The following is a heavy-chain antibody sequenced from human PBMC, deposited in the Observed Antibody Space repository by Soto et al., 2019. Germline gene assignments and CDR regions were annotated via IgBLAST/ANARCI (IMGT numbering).Heavy chain of an antibody. CDR2: MWPSGGT. Sequence: SETLSLTCAVSGVSISSTNWWTWVRQAPGKGLEWIGEMWPSGGTTYNPSLQNRVTISVDNSRNQFSLTLTSVTAADTAVYCCARQDPDDDDGGYYYYYYMDVWGKGTTVTVSS. J-gene: IGHJ6*03. CDR1: GVSISSTNW. CDR3: ARQDPDDDDGGYYYYYYMDV. D-gene: IGHD1-1*01. V-gene: IGHV4-4*01.